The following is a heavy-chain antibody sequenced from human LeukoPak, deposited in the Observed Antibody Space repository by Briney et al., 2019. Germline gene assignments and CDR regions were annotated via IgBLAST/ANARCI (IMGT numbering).Heavy chain of an antibody. CDR2: ITWNSNDI. CDR3: VKSMYTTMGGDFDY. D-gene: IGHD5-18*01. V-gene: IGHV3-9*01. Sequence: PGGSLRLSCAASGFTFGDYAMHWVRQAPGMGLGWVSGITWNSNDIVYADSVKGRFTISRDNAKNSLYLQMNNLRAEDTALYYCVKSMYTTMGGDFDYWGQGTLVTVSS. J-gene: IGHJ4*02. CDR1: GFTFGDYA.